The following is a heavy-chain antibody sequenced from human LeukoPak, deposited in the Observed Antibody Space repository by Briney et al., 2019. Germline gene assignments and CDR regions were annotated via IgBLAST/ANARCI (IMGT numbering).Heavy chain of an antibody. J-gene: IGHJ6*03. D-gene: IGHD2-15*01. CDR1: GYSFNSQG. Sequence: ASVKISCKASGYSFNSQGMNWVRQAPGQGLEWMGGIIPIFGTANYAQKFQGRVTITADESTSTAYMELSSLRSEDTAVYYCARGLLEYPFYYNYMDVWGKGTTVTISS. CDR3: ARGLLEYPFYYNYMDV. CDR2: IIPIFGTA. V-gene: IGHV1-69*13.